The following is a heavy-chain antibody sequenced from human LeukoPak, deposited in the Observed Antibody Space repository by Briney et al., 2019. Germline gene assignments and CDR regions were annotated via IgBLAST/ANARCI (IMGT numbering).Heavy chain of an antibody. CDR1: GFTFSTYS. Sequence: RGSLRLSCAASGFTFSTYSMNWVRQAPGKGLEWVSYISSSSNTIYDADSVKGRFTISRDNAKNSLYLQMSSLRAEDTAVYYCAVSDYFDYWGQGTLVTVSS. J-gene: IGHJ4*02. CDR3: AVSDYFDY. CDR2: ISSSSNTI. V-gene: IGHV3-48*01. D-gene: IGHD5/OR15-5a*01.